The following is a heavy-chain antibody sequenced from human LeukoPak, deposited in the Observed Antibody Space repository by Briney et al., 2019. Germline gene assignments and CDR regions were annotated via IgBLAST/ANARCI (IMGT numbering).Heavy chain of an antibody. Sequence: GASVKVSCKASGGTFSSYAISWVRQAPGQGPEWMGGIIPIFGTANYAQKFQGRVTITADESTSTAYMELSSLRSEDTAVYYCARDHSELEPLSFDYWGQGTLVTVSS. J-gene: IGHJ4*02. V-gene: IGHV1-69*13. CDR3: ARDHSELEPLSFDY. D-gene: IGHD1-1*01. CDR2: IIPIFGTA. CDR1: GGTFSSYA.